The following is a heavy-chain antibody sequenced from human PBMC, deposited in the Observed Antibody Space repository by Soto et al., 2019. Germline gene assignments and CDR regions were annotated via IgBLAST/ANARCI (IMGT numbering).Heavy chain of an antibody. CDR3: TRGEWFEP. CDR1: GYTFTSYP. V-gene: IGHV1-3*01. CDR2: IDARYAKT. Sequence: ASGKVSCNASGYTFTSYPMQCERHAPGQSLEWMGCIDARYAKTQYSQKFQDRVTMTSDTSATIAYMEVSSLTSEDPAVYYCTRGEWFEPWGQGTV. D-gene: IGHD3-16*01. J-gene: IGHJ5*01.